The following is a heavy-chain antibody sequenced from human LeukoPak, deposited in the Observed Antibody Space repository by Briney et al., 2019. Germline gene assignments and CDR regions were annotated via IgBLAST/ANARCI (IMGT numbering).Heavy chain of an antibody. D-gene: IGHD5-18*01. Sequence: GGSLRLSCAASGFTFSSYEMNWVRQAPGKGLEWVSYISSSGSTIYYADSVKGRFTISRDNAKNSLYLQMNSLRAEDTAVYYCAREGIQLWLVYYYYYMDVWGKGTTVTVSS. J-gene: IGHJ6*03. CDR1: GFTFSSYE. CDR2: ISSSGSTI. CDR3: AREGIQLWLVYYYYYMDV. V-gene: IGHV3-48*03.